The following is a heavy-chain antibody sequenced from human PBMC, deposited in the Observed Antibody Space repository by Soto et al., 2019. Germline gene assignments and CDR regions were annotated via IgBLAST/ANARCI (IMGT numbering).Heavy chain of an antibody. CDR3: ARGYLSTVTTYGYFDY. V-gene: IGHV1-46*03. J-gene: IGHJ4*02. CDR2: INPSGGSP. D-gene: IGHD4-17*01. Sequence: ASVKVSCKASGGTFSSYAISWVRQAPGQGLEWMGIINPSGGSPTFAEKFQGRVTMTRDTSTSTVYMELSSLRSEDSAVYYCARGYLSTVTTYGYFDYWGQGTLVTVSS. CDR1: GGTFSSYA.